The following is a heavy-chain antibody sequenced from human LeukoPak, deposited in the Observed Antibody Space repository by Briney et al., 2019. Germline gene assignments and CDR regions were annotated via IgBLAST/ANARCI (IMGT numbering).Heavy chain of an antibody. CDR3: ARLPRGQWLVEDY. CDR2: IYYSGST. Sequence: PETLSLTCTVSGGSISSSSYYWGWIRQPPGKGLEWIGSIYYSGSTYYNPSLKSRVTISVDTSKNQFSLKLSSVAAADTAVYHCARLPRGQWLVEDYWGQGTLVTVSS. V-gene: IGHV4-39*01. J-gene: IGHJ4*02. D-gene: IGHD6-19*01. CDR1: GGSISSSSYY.